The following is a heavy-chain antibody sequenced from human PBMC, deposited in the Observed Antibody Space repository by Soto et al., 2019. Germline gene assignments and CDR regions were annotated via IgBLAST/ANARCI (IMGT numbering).Heavy chain of an antibody. Sequence: GESLKISCAASGFTFSSYAMSWVRQAPGKGLEWVSAISGSGGSTYYADSVKGRFTISRDNSKNSLYLQMNSLRAEDTAVYYCAKDRDCTNGVCYFIDYWGQGTLVTVSS. J-gene: IGHJ4*02. CDR3: AKDRDCTNGVCYFIDY. D-gene: IGHD2-8*01. V-gene: IGHV3-23*01. CDR2: ISGSGGST. CDR1: GFTFSSYA.